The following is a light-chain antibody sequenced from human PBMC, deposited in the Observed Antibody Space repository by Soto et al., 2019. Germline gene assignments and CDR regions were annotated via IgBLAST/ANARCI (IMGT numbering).Light chain of an antibody. CDR2: DVS. V-gene: IGLV2-14*01. CDR3: NSYTSSSTHV. J-gene: IGLJ1*01. CDR1: SSDIGGFKY. Sequence: QSALTQPASVSGSPGQSITISCTGTSSDIGGFKYVSWFQQHPGKAPKLMIYDVSNRPSGVSNRFSGSKSGNTASLTISGLQAEDEAAYYWNSYTSSSTHVFGTGTKVTVL.